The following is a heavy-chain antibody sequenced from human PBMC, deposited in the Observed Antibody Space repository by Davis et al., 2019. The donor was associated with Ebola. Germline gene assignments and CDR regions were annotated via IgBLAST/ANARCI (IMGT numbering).Heavy chain of an antibody. CDR2: INPNSGGT. CDR3: ARSRDWGNSYWYFDL. Sequence: ASVKVSCKASGGTFSSYTISWVRQAPGQGLEWMGRINPNSGGTNYAQKFQGRVTMTRDTSISTAYMELSRLRSDDTAVYYCARSRDWGNSYWYFDLWGRGTLVTVSS. CDR1: GGTFSSYT. D-gene: IGHD7-27*01. J-gene: IGHJ2*01. V-gene: IGHV1-2*06.